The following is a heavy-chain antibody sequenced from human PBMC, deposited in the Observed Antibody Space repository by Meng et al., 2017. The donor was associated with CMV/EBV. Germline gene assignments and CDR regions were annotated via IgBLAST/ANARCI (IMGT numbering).Heavy chain of an antibody. CDR2: IYYSGST. CDR1: GGSISSGDYY. J-gene: IGHJ4*02. D-gene: IGHD1-14*01. Sequence: QESGPGLSHTSPTPSSTSTVSGGSISSGDYYWSWIRQPPGKGLEWIGYIYYSGSTYYNPSLKSRVTISVDTSKNQFSLKLSSVTAADTAVYYCARVTSRVAGAFDYWGQGTLVTVSS. V-gene: IGHV4-30-4*08. CDR3: ARVTSRVAGAFDY.